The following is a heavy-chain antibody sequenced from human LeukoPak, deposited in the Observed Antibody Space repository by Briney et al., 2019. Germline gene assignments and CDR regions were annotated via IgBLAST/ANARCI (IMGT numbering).Heavy chain of an antibody. V-gene: IGHV4-61*02. D-gene: IGHD3-22*01. CDR3: ASNGHYYDSSGLSY. Sequence: SQTLSLTCTVSGGSISSGSYYWSWIRQPAGKGLEWIGRIYTSGSTNCNPSLKSRVTISVDTSKNQFSLKLSSVTAADTAVYYCASNGHYYDSSGLSYWGQGTLVTVSS. CDR2: IYTSGST. CDR1: GGSISSGSYY. J-gene: IGHJ4*02.